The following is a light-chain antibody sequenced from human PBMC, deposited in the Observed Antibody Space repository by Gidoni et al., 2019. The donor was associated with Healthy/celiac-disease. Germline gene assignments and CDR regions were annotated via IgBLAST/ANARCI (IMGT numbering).Light chain of an antibody. CDR1: QSVSSSY. J-gene: IGKJ1*01. CDR2: GAS. V-gene: IGKV3-20*01. Sequence: EIVLTQSPGTLSLSPGERATLSCRASQSVSSSYLAWYQQKPGQAPRLLIYGASSRATGSPDRFSGSGSGTDFTLTISRLEPEDFAVYYCQQYGSSPWTFGQXTKVEIK. CDR3: QQYGSSPWT.